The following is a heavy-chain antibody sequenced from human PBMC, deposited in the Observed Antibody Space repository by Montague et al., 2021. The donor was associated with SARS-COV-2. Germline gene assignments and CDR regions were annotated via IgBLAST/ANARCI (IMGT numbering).Heavy chain of an antibody. D-gene: IGHD4-17*01. J-gene: IGHJ4*02. CDR2: ISWNSGSI. CDR3: AKALCGDYPFDY. Sequence: SLRLSCAASGFTFDDYAMHWVRQAPGKGLEWVSGISWNSGSIGYADSVKGRFTISRDNTKNSLYLQMNSLRAEDTALYYCAKALCGDYPFDYWGQGTLVTVSS. CDR1: GFTFDDYA. V-gene: IGHV3-9*01.